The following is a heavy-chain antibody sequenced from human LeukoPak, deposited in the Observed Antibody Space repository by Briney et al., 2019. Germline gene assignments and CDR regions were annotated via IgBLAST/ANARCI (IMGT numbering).Heavy chain of an antibody. CDR2: IIPIFGTA. Sequence: SVKVPCKASGGTFSSYAISWVRQAPGQGLEWMGGIIPIFGTANYAQKFQGRVTITPDESTSTAYMELSSLRSEDTAVYYCAIKYCSGGSCYNYYYYMDVWGKGTTVTVSS. J-gene: IGHJ6*03. CDR3: AIKYCSGGSCYNYYYYMDV. D-gene: IGHD2-15*01. CDR1: GGTFSSYA. V-gene: IGHV1-69*13.